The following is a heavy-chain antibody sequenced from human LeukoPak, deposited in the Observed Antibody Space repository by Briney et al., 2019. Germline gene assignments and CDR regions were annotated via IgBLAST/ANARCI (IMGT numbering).Heavy chain of an antibody. CDR2: IYHSGST. D-gene: IGHD6-6*01. J-gene: IGHJ6*03. Sequence: SETLSLTCAVSGGSISSSNWWSWVRQPPGKGLEWIGEIYHSGSTNYNPSLKSRVTISVDTSKNQFSLKLSSVTAADTAVYYCARGGGLDYYYYYMDVWGKGTTVTISS. CDR1: GGSISSSNW. V-gene: IGHV4-4*02. CDR3: ARGGGLDYYYYYMDV.